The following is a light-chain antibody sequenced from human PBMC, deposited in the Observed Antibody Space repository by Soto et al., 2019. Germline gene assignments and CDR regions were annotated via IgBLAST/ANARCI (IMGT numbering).Light chain of an antibody. V-gene: IGKV3-20*01. J-gene: IGKJ1*01. CDR3: QRYGSSPPWT. CDR1: QSVSISF. Sequence: EIVLTQSPGTLSLSPGERATLSCRVSQSVSISFLAWYQQKPGQAPRLLIYGASSRATGIPDRFSGGGSGTDFTLTISRLEPKDFAVYYCQRYGSSPPWTFGPGTKVEIK. CDR2: GAS.